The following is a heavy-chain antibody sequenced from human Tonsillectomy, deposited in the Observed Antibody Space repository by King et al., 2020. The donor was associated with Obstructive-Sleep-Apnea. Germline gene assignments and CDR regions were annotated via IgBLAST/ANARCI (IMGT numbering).Heavy chain of an antibody. CDR2: INGDGGST. Sequence: QLVQSGGVVVQPGGSLRLSCAASGFTFGDYTMHWVRQTPGKGLEWISFINGDGGSTLYADFVKGRFTISRDNSRNSLALQMNSLRSDDTALYYCAKAMSRSTSRLAFSYFDYWGQGTLVSVSS. J-gene: IGHJ4*02. CDR3: AKAMSRSTSRLAFSYFDY. D-gene: IGHD2-2*01. V-gene: IGHV3-43*01. CDR1: GFTFGDYT.